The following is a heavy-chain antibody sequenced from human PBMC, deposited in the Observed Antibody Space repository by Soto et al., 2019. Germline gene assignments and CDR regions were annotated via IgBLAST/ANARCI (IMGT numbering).Heavy chain of an antibody. J-gene: IGHJ4*02. CDR1: GYTLTELS. D-gene: IGHD3-10*01. CDR2: FDPEDGET. V-gene: IGHV1-24*01. Sequence: GASVKVSCKVSGYTLTELSMHWVRQAPGKGLEWMGGFDPEDGETIYAQKFQGRVTMTEDTSTDTAYMELSSLRSEDTAVYYCATLGDYGSGSPFDYWGQGTLVTVSS. CDR3: ATLGDYGSGSPFDY.